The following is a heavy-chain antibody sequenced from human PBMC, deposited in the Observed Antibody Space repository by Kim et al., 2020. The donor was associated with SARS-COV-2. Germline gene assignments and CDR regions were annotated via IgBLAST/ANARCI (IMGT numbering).Heavy chain of an antibody. J-gene: IGHJ3*02. CDR1: GFSFSSDT. Sequence: GGSLRLSCAASGFSFSSDTMIWVRQAPGKGLEWVSSISRCSGYINYGGSVRGRFTISRDNAKNSLSLHMNSLRADDTAVYYCARVGGYGSGGGCYDGLD. D-gene: IGHD2-15*01. CDR3: ARVGGYGSGGGCYDGLD. CDR2: ISRCSGYI. V-gene: IGHV3-21*01.